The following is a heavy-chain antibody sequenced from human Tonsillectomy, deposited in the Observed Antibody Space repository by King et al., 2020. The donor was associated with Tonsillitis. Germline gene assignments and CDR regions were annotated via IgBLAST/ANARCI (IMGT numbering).Heavy chain of an antibody. CDR2: NNPKSGGT. CDR3: ARGRGGEWWEILPFDI. D-gene: IGHD2-15*01. CDR1: GYTFRDYY. Sequence: VPSGAEVKKPGASVRVSCKASGYTFRDYYIHWVRQAPGQGLEWMGWNNPKSGGTNYAQRFQGRVTMTRDTSTSTAYMDLGRLRNDDTAIYYCARGRGGEWWEILPFDIWGQGTMVTVSS. J-gene: IGHJ3*02. V-gene: IGHV1-2*02.